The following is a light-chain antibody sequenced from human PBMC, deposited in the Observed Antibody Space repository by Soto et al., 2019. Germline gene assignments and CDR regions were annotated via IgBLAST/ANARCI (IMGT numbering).Light chain of an antibody. CDR3: CSYAGSYTYV. CDR2: DVS. J-gene: IGLJ1*01. V-gene: IGLV2-11*01. CDR1: SSDVGGYNY. Sequence: ALTQPRSVSGSPGQSVTISCTGTSSDVGGYNYVSWYQHHPGKAPKVMIYDVSKRPSGVPDRFSGSKSGNTASLTISGLQAEDEADYYCCSYAGSYTYVFGTGTKVPS.